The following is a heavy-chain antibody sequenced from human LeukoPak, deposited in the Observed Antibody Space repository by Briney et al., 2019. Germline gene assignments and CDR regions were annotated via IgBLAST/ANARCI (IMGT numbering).Heavy chain of an antibody. V-gene: IGHV1-2*02. D-gene: IGHD3-10*01. Sequence: ASVKVSCKASGYTFTGYHMHWVRQAPGQGLEWMGWINPNSGGTNYVQKFQGRVTMTRDTSISTAYMELSRLRSDDTAVYYCTRSKPYGSGSYYLDAFDIWGQGTMVTVSS. J-gene: IGHJ3*02. CDR3: TRSKPYGSGSYYLDAFDI. CDR1: GYTFTGYH. CDR2: INPNSGGT.